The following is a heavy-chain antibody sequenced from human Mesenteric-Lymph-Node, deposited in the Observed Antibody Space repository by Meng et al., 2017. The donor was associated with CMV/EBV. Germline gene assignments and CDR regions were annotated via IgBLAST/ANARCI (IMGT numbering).Heavy chain of an antibody. CDR3: MTFRVWSSYYTDY. CDR2: INQYGSEK. Sequence: GGSLRLSCAASGFTFSSYEMNWVRQAPGKGLEWVANINQYGSEKYYVDSVKGRFTISRDNAKNSLYLQINSLRAEDTAVYYCMTFRVWSSYYTDYWGQGTLVTVSS. J-gene: IGHJ4*02. D-gene: IGHD3-3*01. V-gene: IGHV3-7*01. CDR1: GFTFSSYE.